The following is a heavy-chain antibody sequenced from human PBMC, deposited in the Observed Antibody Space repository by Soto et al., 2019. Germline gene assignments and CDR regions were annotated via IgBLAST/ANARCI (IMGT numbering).Heavy chain of an antibody. CDR1: GGSISNSNW. Sequence: PSETLSLTCAVSGGSISNSNWWSWVRQPPGKGLEWIGEIHGEIQHSETTNYNPSLRGRVAISLDRSKNQFSLNLRSVIAADTAVFYCARLGPYGDSDSWGQGTLVTVSS. J-gene: IGHJ4*02. D-gene: IGHD4-17*01. CDR2: IHGEIQHSETT. CDR3: ARLGPYGDSDS. V-gene: IGHV4-4*02.